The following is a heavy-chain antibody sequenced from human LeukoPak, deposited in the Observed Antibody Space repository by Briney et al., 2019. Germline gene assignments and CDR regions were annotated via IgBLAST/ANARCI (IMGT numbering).Heavy chain of an antibody. J-gene: IGHJ4*02. CDR3: ARWSRDYYDSSGYYSDY. D-gene: IGHD3-22*01. CDR1: GFTFSSYW. CDR2: IKQDGSEK. Sequence: PGGSLRLSCAASGFTFSSYWMSWVRQAPGKGLEWVANIKQDGSEKYYVDSVKGRFTISRDNAKNSLYLQMSSLRAEDTAVYYCARWSRDYYDSSGYYSDYWGQGTLVTVSS. V-gene: IGHV3-7*01.